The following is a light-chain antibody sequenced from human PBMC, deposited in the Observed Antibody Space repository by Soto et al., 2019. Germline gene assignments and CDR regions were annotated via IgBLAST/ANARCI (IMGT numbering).Light chain of an antibody. CDR2: EVS. CDR3: QQTFSLPRS. CDR1: QNVRSY. J-gene: IGKJ1*01. V-gene: IGKV1-39*01. Sequence: DTQMTQSPSSLSASVGDRVTISCRASQNVRSYLNWYQQKPGKAPKLLIYEVSTLESGVPSRFSGCGYGADFTLSINSLEPEDFATYYCQQTFSLPRSFGPGTKVEI.